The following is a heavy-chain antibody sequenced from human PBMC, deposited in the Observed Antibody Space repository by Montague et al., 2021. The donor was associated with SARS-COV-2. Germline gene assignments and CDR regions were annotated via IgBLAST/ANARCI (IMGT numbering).Heavy chain of an antibody. D-gene: IGHD2-15*01. V-gene: IGHV4-59*08. CDR2: VYNTGTT. Sequence: SETLSLTCTVSGGSISNYYWSWIRQSPGKGLEWIGYVYNTGTTTYSPSLMSRVSITLDTSTNHLSLRLTSVTAADAAVYFCARHMPQRYFSVGRCFHAYGLDVWGQGTAVTVSS. CDR1: GGSISNYY. J-gene: IGHJ6*02. CDR3: ARHMPQRYFSVGRCFHAYGLDV.